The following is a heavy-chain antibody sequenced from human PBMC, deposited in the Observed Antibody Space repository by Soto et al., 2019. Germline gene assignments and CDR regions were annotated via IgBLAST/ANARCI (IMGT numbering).Heavy chain of an antibody. CDR3: TTDYYGSGSYQEYYFDY. V-gene: IGHV3-15*07. Sequence: EVQLVESGGGLVKPGGSLRLSCAASGFTFSNAWMNWVRQAPGKGLEWVGRIKSKTDGGTTDYAAPVKGRFTISRDDSKNTLYLQMTSLKTEDTAVYYCTTDYYGSGSYQEYYFDYWGQGTLVTVSS. CDR1: GFTFSNAW. CDR2: IKSKTDGGTT. J-gene: IGHJ4*02. D-gene: IGHD3-10*01.